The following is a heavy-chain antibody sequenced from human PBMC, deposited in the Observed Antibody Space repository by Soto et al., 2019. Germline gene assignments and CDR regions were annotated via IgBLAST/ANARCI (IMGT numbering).Heavy chain of an antibody. CDR2: ISWDGGST. CDR3: AKDRAAAVPVYGMDV. J-gene: IGHJ6*02. D-gene: IGHD6-13*01. V-gene: IGHV3-43D*04. Sequence: PGGSLRLSCAASGFTFDDYAMHWVRQAPGKGLEWVSLISWDGGSTYYADSVKGRFTTSRDNSKNSLYLQMNSLRAEDTALYYCAKDRAAAVPVYGMDVWGQGTTVTVSS. CDR1: GFTFDDYA.